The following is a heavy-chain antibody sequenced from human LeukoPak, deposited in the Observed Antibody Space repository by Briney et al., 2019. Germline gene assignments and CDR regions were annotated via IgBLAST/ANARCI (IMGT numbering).Heavy chain of an antibody. CDR3: ARALGYYYDSSGYRGNWFDP. CDR2: IIPIFGTA. J-gene: IGHJ5*02. D-gene: IGHD3-22*01. CDR1: GGTFSSYA. V-gene: IGHV1-69*05. Sequence: GASVKVSCKASGGTFSSYAISWVRQAPGQGLEWMGGIIPIFGTANYAKKFQGRVTITTDESTSTAYMELSSLRSEDTAVYYCARALGYYYDSSGYRGNWFDPWGQGTLVTVSS.